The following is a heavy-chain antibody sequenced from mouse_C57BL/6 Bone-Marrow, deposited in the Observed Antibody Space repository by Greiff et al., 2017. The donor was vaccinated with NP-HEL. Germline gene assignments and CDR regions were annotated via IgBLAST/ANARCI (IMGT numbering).Heavy chain of an antibody. V-gene: IGHV1-7*01. CDR1: GYTFTSYW. Sequence: QVQLKESGAELAKPGASVKLSCKASGYTFTSYWMHWVKQRPGQGLEWIGYINPSSGYTKYNQKFKDKATLTADKSSSTAYMQLSSLTYEDSAVYYCARYRLVWYFDVWGTGTTVTVSS. D-gene: IGHD2-2*01. J-gene: IGHJ1*03. CDR2: INPSSGYT. CDR3: ARYRLVWYFDV.